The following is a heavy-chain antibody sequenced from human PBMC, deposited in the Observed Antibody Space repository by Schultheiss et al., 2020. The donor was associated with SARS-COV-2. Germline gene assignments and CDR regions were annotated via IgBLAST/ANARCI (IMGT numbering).Heavy chain of an antibody. CDR2: IYYSGST. Sequence: SQTLSLTCTVSGGSISGYYWSWIRQPPGKGLEWIGYIYYSGSTNYNPSLKSRVTISVDTSKNQFSLKLSSVTAADTAVYYCASSLTPDAFDIWGQGTMVTVSS. CDR1: GGSISGYY. CDR3: ASSLTPDAFDI. J-gene: IGHJ3*02. D-gene: IGHD4-23*01. V-gene: IGHV4-59*01.